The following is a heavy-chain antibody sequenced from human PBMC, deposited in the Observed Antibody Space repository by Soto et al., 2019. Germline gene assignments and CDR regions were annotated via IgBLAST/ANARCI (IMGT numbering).Heavy chain of an antibody. CDR2: IWYDGSNK. V-gene: IGHV3-33*01. CDR1: GFTFSSYG. D-gene: IGHD3-10*01. CDR3: ARITMVRSPHGGMDV. Sequence: PGGSLRLSCAASGFTFSSYGMHWVRQAPGKGLEWVAVIWYDGSNKYYADSVKGRFTISRDNSKNTLYLQMNSLRAEDTAVYYCARITMVRSPHGGMDVWGQGTTVTVLL. J-gene: IGHJ6*02.